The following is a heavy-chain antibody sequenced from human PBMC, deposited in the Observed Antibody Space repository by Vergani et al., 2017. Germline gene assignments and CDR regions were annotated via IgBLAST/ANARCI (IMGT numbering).Heavy chain of an antibody. Sequence: QVQLQESGPGLVKPSETLSLTCTVSGGSISSYYWSWIRQPPGKGLEWIGYIYYSGSTNYNPSLKSRVTISVDTSKNQFSLKLSSVTAADTAVYYCARISCSSAWDWYFDLWGRGTLVTVSS. CDR2: IYYSGST. V-gene: IGHV4-59*01. J-gene: IGHJ2*01. CDR3: ARISCSSAWDWYFDL. CDR1: GGSISSYY. D-gene: IGHD6-6*01.